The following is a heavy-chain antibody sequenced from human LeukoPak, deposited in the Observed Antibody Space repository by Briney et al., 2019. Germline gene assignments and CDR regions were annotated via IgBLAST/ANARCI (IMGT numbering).Heavy chain of an antibody. V-gene: IGHV4-59*12. Sequence: SETLSLTCTVSGGSLSSYYWSWIRQPPEKGLEWIGYIYYSGTTYYNPSLKSRVTISVDTSKNQFSLKLSSVTAADTAVYYCARDRGRDGTGTTMDWFDPWGQGTLVTVSS. CDR3: ARDRGRDGTGTTMDWFDP. D-gene: IGHD1-1*01. J-gene: IGHJ5*02. CDR1: GGSLSSYY. CDR2: IYYSGTT.